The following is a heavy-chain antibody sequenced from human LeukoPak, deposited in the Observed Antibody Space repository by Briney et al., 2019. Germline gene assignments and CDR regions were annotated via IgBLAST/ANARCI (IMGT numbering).Heavy chain of an antibody. J-gene: IGHJ6*03. V-gene: IGHV3-21*01. CDR1: GFSFTSYS. D-gene: IGHD4-11*01. CDR2: ISPSSSYI. CDR3: ARPNDYSNYGGMDV. Sequence: PGGSLRLSCAASGFSFTSYSMNWVRQAPGKGLEWVSSISPSSSYIDYADSVKGRFTISRDNAKNSLYLQMNSLRAEDTAVYYCARPNDYSNYGGMDVWGKGTTVTVSS.